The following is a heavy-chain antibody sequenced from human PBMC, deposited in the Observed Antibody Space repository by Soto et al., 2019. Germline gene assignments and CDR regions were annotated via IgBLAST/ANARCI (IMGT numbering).Heavy chain of an antibody. V-gene: IGHV4-30-2*01. CDR2: IYHSGST. CDR1: GGSISSGGYS. Sequence: PSETLSLTCAVSGGSISSGGYSWSWIRQPPGKGLEWIGYIYHSGSTYYNPSLKSRVTISVDTSKNQFSLKLSSVTAADTAVYYCARGAKRPFFDIWGQGTMVTVSS. J-gene: IGHJ3*02. CDR3: ARGAKRPFFDI. D-gene: IGHD1-26*01.